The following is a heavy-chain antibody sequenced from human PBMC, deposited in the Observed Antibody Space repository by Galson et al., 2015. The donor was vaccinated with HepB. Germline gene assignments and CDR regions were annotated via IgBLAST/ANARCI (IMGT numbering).Heavy chain of an antibody. Sequence: SLRLSCAASGFTFSSYAMSWVRQAPGKGLEWVSAISGSGYTTYYGDSAEGRVTISRDNSKNTLYLQMNSLRAEATVIYYCATAYRCSGGRCDSLGDYWGQGTLVTVSS. CDR3: ATAYRCSGGRCDSLGDY. CDR2: ISGSGYTT. D-gene: IGHD2-15*01. J-gene: IGHJ4*02. CDR1: GFTFSSYA. V-gene: IGHV3-23*01.